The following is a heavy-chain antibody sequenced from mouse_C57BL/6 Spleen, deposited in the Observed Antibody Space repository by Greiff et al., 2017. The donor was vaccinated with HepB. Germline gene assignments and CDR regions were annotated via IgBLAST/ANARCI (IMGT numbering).Heavy chain of an antibody. D-gene: IGHD1-1*01. Sequence: QVQLQQPGTELVKPGASVKLSCKASGYTFTSYWMHWVKQRHGQGLEWIGNINPSNGGTNYNEKFKSKATLTVDKSSSTAYMQLSSLTSEDSAVYYCARRGGSSFDWYFDVWGTGTTVTVSS. CDR3: ARRGGSSFDWYFDV. CDR1: GYTFTSYW. CDR2: INPSNGGT. V-gene: IGHV1-53*01. J-gene: IGHJ1*03.